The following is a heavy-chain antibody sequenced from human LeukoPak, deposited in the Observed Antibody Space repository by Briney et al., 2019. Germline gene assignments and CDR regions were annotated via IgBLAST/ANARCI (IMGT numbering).Heavy chain of an antibody. V-gene: IGHV4-59*12. Sequence: SETLSLTCTVSGGSISSYYWSWIRQPPGKGLEWIGYFYYSGSTYYNPSLKSRVTISVDTSKNQLSLKLSSVTAADTAVYYCARDLLSSSGYYFDYWGQGTLVTVSS. D-gene: IGHD6-19*01. CDR3: ARDLLSSSGYYFDY. J-gene: IGHJ4*02. CDR2: FYYSGST. CDR1: GGSISSYY.